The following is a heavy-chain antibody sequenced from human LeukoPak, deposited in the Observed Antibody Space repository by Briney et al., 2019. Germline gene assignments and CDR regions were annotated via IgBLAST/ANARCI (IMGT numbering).Heavy chain of an antibody. J-gene: IGHJ5*02. CDR1: GFTLSSYS. CDR2: ISASGDRT. Sequence: GGSLRLSCAASGFTLSSYSMNWARHAPGRGLEWVSAISASGDRTYYADSVKGRFTISRDNSKNTLYLQMNSLRAEDTAVYSCAKNGEVLSWFDPWGQGTLVTVSS. D-gene: IGHD3-10*01. CDR3: AKNGEVLSWFDP. V-gene: IGHV3-23*01.